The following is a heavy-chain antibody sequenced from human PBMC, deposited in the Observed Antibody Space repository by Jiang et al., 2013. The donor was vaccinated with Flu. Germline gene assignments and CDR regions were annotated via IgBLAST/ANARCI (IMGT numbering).Heavy chain of an antibody. Sequence: YDINWVRRATGQGLEWMGWMNPNSGNTGYAQKFQGRVTMTRNTSISTAYMELSSLRFEDTAVYYCARGDRGVSRNSGYDSGFDYWGQGSLVTVSS. J-gene: IGHJ4*02. D-gene: IGHD5-12*01. CDR3: ARGDRGVSRNSGYDSGFDY. V-gene: IGHV1-8*01. CDR2: MNPNSGNT. CDR1: YD.